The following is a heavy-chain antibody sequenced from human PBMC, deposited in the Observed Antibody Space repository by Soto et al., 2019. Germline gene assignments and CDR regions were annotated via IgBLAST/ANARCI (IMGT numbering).Heavy chain of an antibody. D-gene: IGHD1-1*01. J-gene: IGHJ4*02. CDR2: ITAYNGNT. CDR3: ARRDVEGTYYLDS. Sequence: QVQLVQSGAEVTKPGASVKVSCKASGYTFTTYGISWVRQAPGQGLEWMGWITAYNGNTHYAQKFQGRVTMTTDTSTSTAYRELRSLRSDDTAVYYCARRDVEGTYYLDSWGQGTLVTVSS. CDR1: GYTFTTYG. V-gene: IGHV1-18*01.